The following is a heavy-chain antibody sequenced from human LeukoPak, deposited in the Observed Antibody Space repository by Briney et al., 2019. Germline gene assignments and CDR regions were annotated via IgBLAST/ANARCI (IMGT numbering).Heavy chain of an antibody. CDR3: AKRPGPAVTGPFDY. Sequence: GGSPRLSCITSGFAFNTYAMHWVRQAPGKGLEWISYISPASNTIYHADSVKGRFTISRDNSKNTLYLQMNSLSAEDTALYYCAKRPGPAVTGPFDYWGQGTLVTVSS. D-gene: IGHD6-19*01. V-gene: IGHV3-48*01. J-gene: IGHJ4*02. CDR2: ISPASNTI. CDR1: GFAFNTYA.